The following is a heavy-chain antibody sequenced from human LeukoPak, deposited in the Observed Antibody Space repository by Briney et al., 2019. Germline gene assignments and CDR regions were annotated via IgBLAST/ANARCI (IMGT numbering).Heavy chain of an antibody. J-gene: IGHJ5*02. V-gene: IGHV3-21*01. CDR1: GFTFSSYS. CDR3: ERAALAGISHNWFDP. Sequence: KPGGSLRLSCAASGFTFSSYSMNWVRQAPGRGLEWVSYITSSSNYIYYADSVKGRFTISRDNAKNSVYLQLHSLRAEDTAVYYCERAALAGISHNWFDPWGQGTLVTVSS. CDR2: ITSSSNYI.